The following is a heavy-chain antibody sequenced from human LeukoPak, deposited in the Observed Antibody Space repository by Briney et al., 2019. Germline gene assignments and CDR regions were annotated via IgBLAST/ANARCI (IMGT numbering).Heavy chain of an antibody. CDR2: ISSSGGST. V-gene: IGHV3-64*01. D-gene: IGHD3-9*01. CDR3: AREDILTGYYRAHFDY. J-gene: IGHJ4*02. Sequence: GGSLRLSCAASGFTFSSYAMHWVRQAPGKGLEYVSAISSSGGSTYYANSVKGRFTISRDNSKNTLYLQMGSLRAEDMAVYYCAREDILTGYYRAHFDYWGQGTLVTVSS. CDR1: GFTFSSYA.